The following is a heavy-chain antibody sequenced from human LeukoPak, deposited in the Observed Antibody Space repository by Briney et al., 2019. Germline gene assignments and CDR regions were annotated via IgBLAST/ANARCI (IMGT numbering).Heavy chain of an antibody. J-gene: IGHJ4*02. D-gene: IGHD6-19*01. Sequence: SQTLSLTCAISGDSVSINSAAWNWIRRSPSRGLEWLGRTYQRSKWYNDYAVSVKSRITINPDISKNQFSLQLNSVTPEDTAVYYCARSPSPYSSGRYFDYWGQGTLVTVSS. V-gene: IGHV6-1*01. CDR2: TYQRSKWYN. CDR1: GDSVSINSAA. CDR3: ARSPSPYSSGRYFDY.